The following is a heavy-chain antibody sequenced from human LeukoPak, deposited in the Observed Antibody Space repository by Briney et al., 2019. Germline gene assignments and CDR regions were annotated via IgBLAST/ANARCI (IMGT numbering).Heavy chain of an antibody. CDR2: ISSSSSYI. V-gene: IGHV3-21*01. D-gene: IGHD3-10*01. J-gene: IGHJ4*02. CDR3: ARDPGDGGYGSGSHSFDY. Sequence: AGGSLRLSCAASGFTFSSHTMNWVRQAPGKGLEWVSSISSSSSYIYYVDSVKGRFTISRDNAKNSLYLQMNILRAEDTAVYYCARDPGDGGYGSGSHSFDYWGQGTLVTVSS. CDR1: GFTFSSHT.